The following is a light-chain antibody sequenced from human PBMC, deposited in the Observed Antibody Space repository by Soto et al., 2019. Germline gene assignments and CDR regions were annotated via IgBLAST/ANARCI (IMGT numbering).Light chain of an antibody. V-gene: IGKV1-9*01. CDR1: QGIRDL. J-gene: IGKJ4*01. Sequence: DIQLTQSPSFLSASVGDRVTITCRASQGIRDLLAWYQQKPGQPPKLLIYAASTLQTGVPTRFSGIASGTEFTLIISNLQPADFATYYCQQFNVYPLTFGGGTKVEIK. CDR2: AAS. CDR3: QQFNVYPLT.